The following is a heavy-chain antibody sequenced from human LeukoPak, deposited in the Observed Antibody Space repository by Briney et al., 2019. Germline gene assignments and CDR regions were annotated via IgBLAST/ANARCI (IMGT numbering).Heavy chain of an antibody. Sequence: ASVKVSCKASGYTFTSCYMHWVRQAPGQGLEWMGIINPSGDSTTYAQNFQGRVTMTRDTSTSTVYMELSSLRSEDTAVYYCARARYGFSSSWYVYWGQGTLVTVSS. CDR1: GYTFTSCY. J-gene: IGHJ4*02. CDR3: ARARYGFSSSWYVY. D-gene: IGHD6-13*01. CDR2: INPSGDST. V-gene: IGHV1-46*01.